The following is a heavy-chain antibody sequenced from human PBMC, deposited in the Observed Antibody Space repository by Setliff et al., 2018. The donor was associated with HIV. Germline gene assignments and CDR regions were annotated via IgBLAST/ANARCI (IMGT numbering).Heavy chain of an antibody. Sequence: GGSLRLSCAASGFTFSSYSMNWVRQAPGKGLEWVSYISGDTRIINYADSVKGRFTISRDNAKNSLYLQMNNLRVEDTALYYCARDLNWGFDYWGQGTLVTVSS. CDR2: ISGDTRII. D-gene: IGHD7-27*01. CDR3: ARDLNWGFDY. V-gene: IGHV3-48*01. J-gene: IGHJ4*02. CDR1: GFTFSSYS.